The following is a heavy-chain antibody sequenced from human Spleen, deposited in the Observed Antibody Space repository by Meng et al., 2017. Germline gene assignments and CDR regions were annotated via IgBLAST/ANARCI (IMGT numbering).Heavy chain of an antibody. CDR2: ISSGSNFI. Sequence: EVQLVESGGGLVRPGGSLRLSCATSGFTFSSYRMNWVRQAPGKGLEWVSNISSGSNFIYYADSVKGRFTISRDNAKNSLYLQINSLRAEDTAVYYCARDIAGRLFDNWGQGTLVTVSS. CDR1: GFTFSSYR. V-gene: IGHV3-21*01. CDR3: ARDIAGRLFDN. D-gene: IGHD6-6*01. J-gene: IGHJ4*02.